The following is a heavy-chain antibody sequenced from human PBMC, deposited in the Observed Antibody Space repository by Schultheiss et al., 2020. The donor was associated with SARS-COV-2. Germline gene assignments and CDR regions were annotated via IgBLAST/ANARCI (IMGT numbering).Heavy chain of an antibody. Sequence: SETLSLTCTVSGDSISSYYWSWIRQPPGKGLEWIAYIYYSGNTNYNPSLSLKSRVTISVDTSKNQFSLKLSSVTAADTAVYYCAQEPSGIAAAGTAHFPHHWGQGTLVTVSS. J-gene: IGHJ5*02. CDR2: IYYSGNT. V-gene: IGHV4-59*12. CDR1: GDSISSYY. CDR3: AQEPSGIAAAGTAHFPHH. D-gene: IGHD6-13*01.